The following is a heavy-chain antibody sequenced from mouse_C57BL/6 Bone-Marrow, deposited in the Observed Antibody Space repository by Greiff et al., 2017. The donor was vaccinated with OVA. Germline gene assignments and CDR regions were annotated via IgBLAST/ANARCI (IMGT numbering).Heavy chain of an antibody. J-gene: IGHJ3*01. CDR1: GFTFTSYY. Sequence: VQLQQSGPVLVKPGPSVKLSCTASGFTFTSYYMHWVKQSHGKSLVWIGLFYPYNGGTSYNQTLKGQVTLTVDTSSSTAYMQLNSLTSEDSAVYYCARWCDCDSCFAYWGQGTLVTVSA. V-gene: IGHV1-36*01. CDR2: FYPYNGGT. D-gene: IGHD2-4*01. CDR3: ARWCDCDSCFAY.